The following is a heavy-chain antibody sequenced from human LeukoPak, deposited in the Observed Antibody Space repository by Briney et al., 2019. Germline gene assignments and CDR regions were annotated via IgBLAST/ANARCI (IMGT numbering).Heavy chain of an antibody. CDR2: IYYSGST. CDR3: ARDTDYGDPY. V-gene: IGHV4-39*07. D-gene: IGHD4-17*01. Sequence: SETLSLTCTVSGGSISSSNYYWGWIRQPPGKRLEWIGGIYYSGSTYYNPSLKSRVTISVDTSKNQFSLKLSSVTAADTAVYYCARDTDYGDPYWGQGTLVTVSS. CDR1: GGSISSSNYY. J-gene: IGHJ4*02.